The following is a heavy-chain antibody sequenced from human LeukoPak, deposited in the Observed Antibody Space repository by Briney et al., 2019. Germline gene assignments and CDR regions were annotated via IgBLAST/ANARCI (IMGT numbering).Heavy chain of an antibody. CDR2: LFHSGDT. CDR1: GDFIGSVS. J-gene: IGHJ4*02. CDR3: ARDPGPGIAAADVDY. V-gene: IGHV4-59*12. D-gene: IGHD6-13*01. Sequence: PSETLSLTCTVSGDFIGSVSWSWIRQPPGKGLECIGSLFHSGDTNYSPSLKSRLTISVDTSKNQFSLKLSSVTAADTAVYYCARDPGPGIAAADVDYWGQGTLVTVSS.